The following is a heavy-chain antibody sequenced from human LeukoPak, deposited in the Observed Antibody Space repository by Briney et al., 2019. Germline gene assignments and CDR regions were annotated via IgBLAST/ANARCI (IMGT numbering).Heavy chain of an antibody. D-gene: IGHD3-22*01. CDR3: AKRDGWYYYDSSGYYHFDY. Sequence: GGSLRLSCAASGFTFSSYAMSWVRQAPGKGLEWVSAISGSGGSTYYADSVKGRFTISRDNSKNTLYLQMNSLRAEDTAVYYWAKRDGWYYYDSSGYYHFDYWGQGTLVTVSS. CDR1: GFTFSSYA. J-gene: IGHJ4*02. CDR2: ISGSGGST. V-gene: IGHV3-23*01.